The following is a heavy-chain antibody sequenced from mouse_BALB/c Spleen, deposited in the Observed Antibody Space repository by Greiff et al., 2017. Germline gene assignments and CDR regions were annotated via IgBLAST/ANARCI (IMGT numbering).Heavy chain of an antibody. CDR2: ISSGGSYT. D-gene: IGHD2-10*02. Sequence: EVKLMESGGGLVKPGGSLKLSCAASGFTFSSYAMSWVRQSPEKRLEWVAEISSGGSYTYYPDTVTGRFTISRDNAKNTLYLEMSSLRSEDTAMYYCARVGYGNSYFDYWGQGTTLTVSS. V-gene: IGHV5-9-4*01. CDR1: GFTFSSYA. CDR3: ARVGYGNSYFDY. J-gene: IGHJ2*01.